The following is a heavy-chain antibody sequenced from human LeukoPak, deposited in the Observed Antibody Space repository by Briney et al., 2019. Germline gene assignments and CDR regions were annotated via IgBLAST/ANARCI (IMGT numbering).Heavy chain of an antibody. CDR2: TSPNSGNT. CDR3: SKGTGSVTLGTYGMDI. CDR1: VHTFTSYD. V-gene: IGHV1-8*01. D-gene: IGHD1-14*01. J-gene: IGHJ6*02. Sequence: ASVKVSCKASVHTFTSYDINWVRQATGQGLEWMGWTSPNSGNTGYAQKFQGRVTMTWNTSANTASMELSSLRSDDTAVYYCSKGTGSVTLGTYGMDIWGQGTTVTVSS.